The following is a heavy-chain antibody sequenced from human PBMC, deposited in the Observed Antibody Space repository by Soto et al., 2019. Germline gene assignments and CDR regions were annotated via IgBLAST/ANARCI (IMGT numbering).Heavy chain of an antibody. CDR1: GYTFTAYA. Sequence: QVQLVQSGAEVKKPGASVKVSCKASGYTFTAYAMHWVRQAPGQRPEWMGWINAGNGNTKYSQKFQGRVSITRYTSASTAYVELTSLRAEDTAVYYCARGIYYFGSGTDNYYYYYYMDVWGKGTTVTVSS. J-gene: IGHJ6*03. CDR2: INAGNGNT. CDR3: ARGIYYFGSGTDNYYYYYYMDV. V-gene: IGHV1-3*01. D-gene: IGHD3-10*01.